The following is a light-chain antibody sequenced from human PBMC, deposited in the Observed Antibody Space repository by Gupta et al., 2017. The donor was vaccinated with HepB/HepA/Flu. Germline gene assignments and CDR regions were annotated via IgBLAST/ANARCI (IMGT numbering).Light chain of an antibody. J-gene: IGLJ2*01. CDR1: RLRTYF. CDR2: NHD. V-gene: IGLV3-19*01. CDR3: SSRDRSGDHVV. Sequence: SSELTQDPAVSVALGQTVRISCQGDRLRTYFANWYQQTPGQAPVLVIFNHDNRPSGIPDRFSGSSSGSTASLTITGAQAEDEADYFCSSRDRSGDHVVFGGGTKLTVL.